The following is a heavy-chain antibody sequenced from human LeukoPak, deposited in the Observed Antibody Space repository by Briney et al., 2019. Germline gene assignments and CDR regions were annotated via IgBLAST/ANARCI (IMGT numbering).Heavy chain of an antibody. J-gene: IGHJ4*02. Sequence: ASVKVSCKASGYTFTGYYIHWVRQAPGQGLEWMGWINPNSGGTNYAQKFQGRVTMTRDTSISTAYMELSRLRSDDTAVYYRVRDPHADIYGWFLDFWGQGTLVTASS. D-gene: IGHD2-15*01. CDR3: VRDPHADIYGWFLDF. CDR2: INPNSGGT. CDR1: GYTFTGYY. V-gene: IGHV1-2*02.